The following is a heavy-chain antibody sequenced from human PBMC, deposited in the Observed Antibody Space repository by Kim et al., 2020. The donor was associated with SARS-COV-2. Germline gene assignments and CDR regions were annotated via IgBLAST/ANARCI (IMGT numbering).Heavy chain of an antibody. J-gene: IGHJ4*01. Sequence: GGSLRLSCVASGFTFSDHYMDWVRQAPGKGLEWLGRIRNKANGYTTQYIASVEGRFSISRDDSKNSVYLQMNSLEPEDTAVYYCARGGGSDWSTTAIDY. CDR1: GFTFSDHY. CDR2: IRNKANGYTT. CDR3: ARGGGSDWSTTAIDY. V-gene: IGHV3-72*01. D-gene: IGHD3-9*01.